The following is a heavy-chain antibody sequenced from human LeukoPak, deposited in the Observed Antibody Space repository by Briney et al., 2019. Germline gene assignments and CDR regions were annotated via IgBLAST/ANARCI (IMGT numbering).Heavy chain of an antibody. Sequence: GGSLRLSCAASGFTFSGYYMSWIRRAPGKGLEWVSYISSTGSSTNQADSVKGRFTISRDNAKNSLYLQMNSLRAEDTAVYYCARVTMIVGEFDYWGQGTLVTVSS. CDR3: ARVTMIVGEFDY. J-gene: IGHJ4*02. D-gene: IGHD3-22*01. CDR1: GFTFSGYY. V-gene: IGHV3-11*06. CDR2: ISSTGSST.